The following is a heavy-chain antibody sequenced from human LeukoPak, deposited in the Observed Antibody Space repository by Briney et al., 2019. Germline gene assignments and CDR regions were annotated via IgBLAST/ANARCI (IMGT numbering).Heavy chain of an antibody. J-gene: IGHJ5*02. Sequence: TETLSLTCTVSGGSISSSSYYWGWIRQPPGKGLEWIGSIYYSGSTYYNPSLKSRATISVDTSKNQFSLKLNSVTAADTAVYYCARDIVNTYYDFWSGYYRNWFDPWGQGTLVTVSS. CDR2: IYYSGST. D-gene: IGHD3-3*01. V-gene: IGHV4-39*07. CDR1: GGSISSSSYY. CDR3: ARDIVNTYYDFWSGYYRNWFDP.